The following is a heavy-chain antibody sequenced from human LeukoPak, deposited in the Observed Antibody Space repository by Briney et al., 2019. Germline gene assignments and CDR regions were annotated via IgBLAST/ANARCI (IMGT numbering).Heavy chain of an antibody. CDR1: GFTFDDYN. J-gene: IGHJ5*02. CDR2: ITWDGGET. D-gene: IGHD3-22*01. V-gene: IGHV3-43*01. Sequence: GGSLRLPCAASGFTFDDYNMIWVRHTPGKGLEWVSLITWDGGETFYADSVQGRFTISRDNTRDSLYLHMTSLKVEDTAFYYCVKDNFYDSNLSDPWGQGTLVTVSS. CDR3: VKDNFYDSNLSDP.